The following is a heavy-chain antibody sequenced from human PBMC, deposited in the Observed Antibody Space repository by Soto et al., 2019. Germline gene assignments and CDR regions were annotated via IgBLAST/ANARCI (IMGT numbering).Heavy chain of an antibody. CDR2: VNPNSGDT. D-gene: IGHD2-15*01. J-gene: IGHJ3*02. Sequence: QVQLVQSGAEVKKPGASVKVSCKASGYTLTGYYMHWVRQAPGQGLEWMGWVNPNSGDTNYAQKFQGRGTMTRDTSINTAYMELSRLRSDDTAVYYCARGSGQDYLAFDIWGQGTMVTVSS. CDR1: GYTLTGYY. CDR3: ARGSGQDYLAFDI. V-gene: IGHV1-2*02.